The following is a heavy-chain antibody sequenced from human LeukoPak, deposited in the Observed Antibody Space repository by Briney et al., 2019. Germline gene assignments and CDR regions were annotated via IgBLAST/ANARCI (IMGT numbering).Heavy chain of an antibody. Sequence: GGSLRLSCAASGFTFSSYAMSWVRQAPGKGLEWVSAISGSGGSTYYADSVKGRFPISRDNSKNTLYLQMNSLRAEDTAIYYCAKWDTAMVTPGNWFDPWGQGTLVTVSS. CDR3: AKWDTAMVTPGNWFDP. CDR1: GFTFSSYA. V-gene: IGHV3-23*01. J-gene: IGHJ5*02. CDR2: ISGSGGST. D-gene: IGHD5-18*01.